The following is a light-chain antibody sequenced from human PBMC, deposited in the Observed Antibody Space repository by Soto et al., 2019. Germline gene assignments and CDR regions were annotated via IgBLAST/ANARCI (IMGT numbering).Light chain of an antibody. J-gene: IGKJ4*01. CDR3: QQCSSYPLS. CDR2: KAS. CDR1: QSISFW. V-gene: IGKV1-5*03. Sequence: DIQMTQSPSTLSASVGDRVTITCRASQSISFWLAWYQQKPGKAPQVLINKASSLESGVPSRFSGSGSGTEFTLTISRLQADDVVTYCCQQCSSYPLSFGGGTKVES.